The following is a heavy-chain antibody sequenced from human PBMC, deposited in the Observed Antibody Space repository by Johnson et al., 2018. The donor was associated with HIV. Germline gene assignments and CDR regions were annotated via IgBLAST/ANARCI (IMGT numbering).Heavy chain of an antibody. CDR3: ARERYGSQAMYGFDI. J-gene: IGHJ3*02. D-gene: IGHD2-15*01. CDR1: GFTFRSYA. Sequence: QVQLVESGGGVVQPGRSLRLSCAASGFTFRSYAMHWVRQTPGKGLEWVAVVSYHGSNKYYADSVKGRFTISRDNSKNTLYMQMNSLRAEDTAVYDCARERYGSQAMYGFDIWGQGTRGTVSS. V-gene: IGHV3-30-3*01. CDR2: VSYHGSNK.